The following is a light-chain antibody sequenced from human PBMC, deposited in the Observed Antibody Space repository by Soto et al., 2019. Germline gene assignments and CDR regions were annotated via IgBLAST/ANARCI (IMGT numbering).Light chain of an antibody. CDR3: SSYTGSSTVV. V-gene: IGLV2-14*01. CDR2: DVR. CDR1: SSDVGGYNY. J-gene: IGLJ3*02. Sequence: QSALTQPASVSGSPGQSITISCTGTSSDVGGYNYISWYQQHSGKAPKFIIYDVRNRPSGVSNRFSGSKSGNTASLTISGLQAEDEADYYCSSYTGSSTVVFGGGTKLTVL.